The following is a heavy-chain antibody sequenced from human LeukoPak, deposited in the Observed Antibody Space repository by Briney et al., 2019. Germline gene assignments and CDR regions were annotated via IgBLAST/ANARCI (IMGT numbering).Heavy chain of an antibody. Sequence: SVKVSCKASGGTFSSYAISWVRQAPGQGLEWMGGIIPIFGTANYAQKFQGRVTITTDESTSTAYMELSSLRSEDTAVYYCARERSCSSTSCYPNWFDPWGQGTLVTVSS. V-gene: IGHV1-69*05. CDR3: ARERSCSSTSCYPNWFDP. D-gene: IGHD2-2*01. CDR2: IIPIFGTA. CDR1: GGTFSSYA. J-gene: IGHJ5*02.